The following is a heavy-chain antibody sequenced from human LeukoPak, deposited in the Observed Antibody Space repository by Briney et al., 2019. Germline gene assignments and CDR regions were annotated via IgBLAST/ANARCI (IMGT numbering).Heavy chain of an antibody. CDR1: GFSLSTNEVG. CDR2: IYWNDDE. CDR3: AHGTLGYCSSTSCLTPFGY. Sequence: SGPTLVNPTQTLTLTCTFSGFSLSTNEVGVGWIRQPPGKALEWLALIYWNDDERYSPSLKSRLTIAKDTSKNQVVLTMTNMDPVDTATYYCAHGTLGYCSSTSCLTPFGYWGQGTLVTVSS. J-gene: IGHJ4*02. D-gene: IGHD2-2*01. V-gene: IGHV2-5*01.